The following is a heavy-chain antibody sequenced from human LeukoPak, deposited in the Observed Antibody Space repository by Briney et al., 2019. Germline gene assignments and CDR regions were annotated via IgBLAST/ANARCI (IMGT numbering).Heavy chain of an antibody. V-gene: IGHV4-34*01. D-gene: IGHD3-10*01. CDR2: INHSGST. CDR3: ARTYYYGSGSYHFDY. J-gene: IGHJ4*02. CDR1: GGSFSGYY. Sequence: SETLSLTCAVYGGSFSGYYWRWIRQPPGKGLEWIGEINHSGSTNYNPSLKSRLTISADTSKNQFSLKLSSVTAADTAVYYCARTYYYGSGSYHFDYWGQGTLVTVSS.